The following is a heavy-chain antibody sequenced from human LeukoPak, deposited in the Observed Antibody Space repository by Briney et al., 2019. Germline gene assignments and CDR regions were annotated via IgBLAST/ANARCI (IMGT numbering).Heavy chain of an antibody. Sequence: EASVNVSCKASGGSFRTYPISWVRQAAGQGLEWMGWMNPNSANTGYAEKFQGRVSMTRNNPISTAYMELSGLRSEDTAVYYCARARTDLESGDLAYAFEIWGQGTMITVSS. D-gene: IGHD7-27*01. CDR3: ARARTDLESGDLAYAFEI. CDR2: MNPNSANT. V-gene: IGHV1-8*01. CDR1: GGSFRTYP. J-gene: IGHJ3*02.